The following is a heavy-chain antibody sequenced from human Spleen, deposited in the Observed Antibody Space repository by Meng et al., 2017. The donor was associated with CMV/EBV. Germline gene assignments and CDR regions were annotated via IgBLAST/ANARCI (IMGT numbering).Heavy chain of an antibody. D-gene: IGHD2-2*03. CDR1: GYTFIDQY. CDR2: INPNSGGT. V-gene: IGHV1-2*02. Sequence: ASVKVSCKASGYTFIDQYIHWVRQAPGQGLEWMGWINPNSGGTKYAQKFQGRVTMTRDTWISTAYMELSGLRSDDTAVYYCAREQGDGYCTSTVCASNGFDIWGQGTVVTVSS. J-gene: IGHJ3*02. CDR3: AREQGDGYCTSTVCASNGFDI.